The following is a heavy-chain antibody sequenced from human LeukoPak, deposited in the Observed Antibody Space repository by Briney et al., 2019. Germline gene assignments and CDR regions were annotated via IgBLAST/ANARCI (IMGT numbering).Heavy chain of an antibody. CDR2: ISSGGSAI. D-gene: IGHD6-19*01. J-gene: IGHJ4*02. V-gene: IGHV3-48*03. Sequence: PGESLRLSCAASGFIFSSYEMNWVRQAPGKGLEWVSYISSGGSAIYYADSVKGRFTISRDNAKNSLYLQMNSLRAEDTAVYYCASVGRQWLVFDYWGQGTLVTVS. CDR1: GFIFSSYE. CDR3: ASVGRQWLVFDY.